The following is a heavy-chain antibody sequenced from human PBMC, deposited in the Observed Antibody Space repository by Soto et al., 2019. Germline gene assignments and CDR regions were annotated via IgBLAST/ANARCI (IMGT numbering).Heavy chain of an antibody. J-gene: IGHJ3*02. CDR2: IKPDGSEK. Sequence: PGGSLRLSCAASGFTFTNYWMSWVRQAPGKGLEWVANIKPDGSEKFYVDSLKGRFTMSRDNAKNSLYLQMNGLRADDTAVYYCARGDYYDTSGPLSDAFDIWGQGTMVTVSS. V-gene: IGHV3-7*04. CDR1: GFTFTNYW. CDR3: ARGDYYDTSGPLSDAFDI. D-gene: IGHD3-22*01.